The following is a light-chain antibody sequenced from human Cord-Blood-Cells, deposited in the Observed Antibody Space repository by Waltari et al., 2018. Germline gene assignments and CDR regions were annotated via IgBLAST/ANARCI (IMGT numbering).Light chain of an antibody. V-gene: IGKV1-5*03. CDR2: KAS. CDR1: QSISSW. Sequence: DIQMTQSPSTLSASVGDRVTITCRASQSISSWLAWYQQKPGKAPKLLIYKASSLESGVPERFSGSGSGTEFTLTISSLQPDDFATYYCQQYNSYSWTFGQGTKVEIK. J-gene: IGKJ1*01. CDR3: QQYNSYSWT.